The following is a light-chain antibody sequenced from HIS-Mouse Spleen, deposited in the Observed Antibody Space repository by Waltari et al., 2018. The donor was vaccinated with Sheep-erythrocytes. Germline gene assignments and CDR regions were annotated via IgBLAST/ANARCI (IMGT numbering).Light chain of an antibody. V-gene: IGLV2-23*01. CDR3: CSYAGSSTPWV. Sequence: QSALTQPASVSGSPGQSITISCTGTSSDVGSYNLVSWYQQHPGKAPKLMIYEGSKRPSGVSNRFSRSNAGNTASLTISGLQAEDEADYYCCSYAGSSTPWVFGGGTKLTVL. CDR2: EGS. J-gene: IGLJ3*02. CDR1: SSDVGSYNL.